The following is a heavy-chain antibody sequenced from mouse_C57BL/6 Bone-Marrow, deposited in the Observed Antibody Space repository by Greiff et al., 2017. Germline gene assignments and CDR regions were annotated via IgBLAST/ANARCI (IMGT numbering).Heavy chain of an antibody. V-gene: IGHV5-4*01. CDR3: ARYYYGSMFAY. D-gene: IGHD1-1*01. J-gene: IGHJ3*01. Sequence: EVQLVESGGGLVKPGGSLKLSCAASGFTFSSYAMSWVRQTPEKRLEWVATISDGGSYTYYPDNVKGRFTISRDNAKNNLYLQMSHLKSEDTAMYYCARYYYGSMFAYCSQGTLVTVSA. CDR2: ISDGGSYT. CDR1: GFTFSSYA.